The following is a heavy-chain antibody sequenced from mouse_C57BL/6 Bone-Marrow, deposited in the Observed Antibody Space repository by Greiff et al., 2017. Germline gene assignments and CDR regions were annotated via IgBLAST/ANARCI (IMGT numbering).Heavy chain of an antibody. J-gene: IGHJ4*01. V-gene: IGHV1-5*01. CDR3: TRSFITTVVATGEYAMDY. CDR2: IYPGNSDT. CDR1: GYTFTSYW. Sequence: EVQLQQSGTVLARPGASVKMSCKTSGYTFTSYWMHWVKQRPGQGLEWIGAIYPGNSDTSYNQKFKGKAKLTAVTSASTAYMELSSLTNEDSAVYYCTRSFITTVVATGEYAMDYWGQGTSVTVSS. D-gene: IGHD1-1*01.